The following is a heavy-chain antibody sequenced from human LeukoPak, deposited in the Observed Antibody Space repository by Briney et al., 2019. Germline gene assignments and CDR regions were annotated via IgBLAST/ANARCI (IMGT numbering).Heavy chain of an antibody. Sequence: GESLKISCKGSGYSFTSYWIGWVRQMPGKGLEWMGIIYPGDSDTRYSPSFQGQVTISADKSISTAYLQWSSLKASDTAMYYCARPNGRYDILTGYFPLDYWGQGTLFTVSS. J-gene: IGHJ4*02. D-gene: IGHD3-9*01. CDR3: ARPNGRYDILTGYFPLDY. CDR1: GYSFTSYW. CDR2: IYPGDSDT. V-gene: IGHV5-51*01.